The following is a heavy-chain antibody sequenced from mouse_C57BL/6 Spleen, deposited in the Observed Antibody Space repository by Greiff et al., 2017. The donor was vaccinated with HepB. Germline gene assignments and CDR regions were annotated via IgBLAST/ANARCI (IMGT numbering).Heavy chain of an antibody. J-gene: IGHJ1*03. CDR1: GYTFTSYW. CDR3: ASSSPYGSSYYWYFDV. CDR2: IHPNSGST. D-gene: IGHD1-1*01. V-gene: IGHV1-64*01. Sequence: QVQLQQPGAELVKPGASVKLSCKASGYTFTSYWMHWVKQRPGQGLEWIGMIHPNSGSTNYNEKFKSKATLTVDKSTSTAYMQLSSLTSEDSAVYYCASSSPYGSSYYWYFDVWGTGTTVTVSS.